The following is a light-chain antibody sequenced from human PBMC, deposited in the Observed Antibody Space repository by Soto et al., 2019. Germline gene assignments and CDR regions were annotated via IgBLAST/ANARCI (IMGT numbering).Light chain of an antibody. CDR2: ATS. CDR3: QQYGSSLN. J-gene: IGKJ4*01. Sequence: DIVLTQSPGTLSLSPGERATLSCRASQSVSSSYLAWYQQKPGQAPRLFIYATSRRATGIPDRFSGSGYGTDFTLSISRLQPEYFAVYHCQQYGSSLNFGGGTKVEIK. CDR1: QSVSSSY. V-gene: IGKV3-20*01.